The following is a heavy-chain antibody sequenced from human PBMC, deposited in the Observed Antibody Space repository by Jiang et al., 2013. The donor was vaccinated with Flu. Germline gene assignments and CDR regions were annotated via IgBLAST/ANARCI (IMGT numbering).Heavy chain of an antibody. CDR3: AHRRGAFLVHEILLLRLDV. J-gene: IGHJ6*02. D-gene: IGHD5/OR15-5a*01. Sequence: KPTQTLTLTCTFSGFSLSTSGVGVGWIRQPPGKALEWLALIYWDDNKRYSPSLKSRLTIAKDTSKDQVVLTMTNVDPVDTATYYCAHRRGAFLVHEILLLRLDVWGQGTTVTVSS. CDR2: IYWDDNK. CDR1: GFSLSTSGVG. V-gene: IGHV2-5*02.